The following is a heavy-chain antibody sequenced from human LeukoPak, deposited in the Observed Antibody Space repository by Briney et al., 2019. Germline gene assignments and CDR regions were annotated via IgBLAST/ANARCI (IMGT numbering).Heavy chain of an antibody. Sequence: GGSLRLSCAASGFTFSTYWMSWVRQAPGKGLEWGANINQDGSQKRYVDSVQGRFTISRDNTKNSLFLQMSSLRAEDTAVYYCARLKDDVTKLDYWGQGTLVTVSS. V-gene: IGHV3-7*01. D-gene: IGHD2-8*01. CDR2: INQDGSQK. CDR3: ARLKDDVTKLDY. J-gene: IGHJ4*02. CDR1: GFTFSTYW.